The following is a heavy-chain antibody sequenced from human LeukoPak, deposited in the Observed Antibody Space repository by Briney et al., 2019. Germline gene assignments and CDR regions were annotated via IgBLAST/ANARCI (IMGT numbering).Heavy chain of an antibody. CDR1: GFTFGSYA. D-gene: IGHD6-13*01. CDR3: ARDLSSSWTTIDY. V-gene: IGHV3-30*04. J-gene: IGHJ4*02. Sequence: GRSLRLSCAASGFTFGSYAMHWVRQAPGKGLEWVAVISYDGSNKYYADSVKGRFTISRDNSKNTLYLQMNSLRAEDTAVYYCARDLSSSWTTIDYWGQGTLVTVSS. CDR2: ISYDGSNK.